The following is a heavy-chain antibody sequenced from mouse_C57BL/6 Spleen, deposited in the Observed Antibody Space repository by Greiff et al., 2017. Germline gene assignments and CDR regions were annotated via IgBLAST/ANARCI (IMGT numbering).Heavy chain of an antibody. CDR3: ACGDYYGGSYWFAY. D-gene: IGHD1-1*01. CDR1: GFTFSDYG. V-gene: IGHV5-17*01. Sequence: EVQLVESGGGLVKPGGSLKLSCAASGFTFSDYGMHWVRQAPEKGLEWVAYISSGGSSIYYADTVKGRFTISRDNAKNTLFLQMANLRSVDTAVYYCACGDYYGGSYWFAYWGQGTLVTVSA. CDR2: ISSGGSSI. J-gene: IGHJ3*01.